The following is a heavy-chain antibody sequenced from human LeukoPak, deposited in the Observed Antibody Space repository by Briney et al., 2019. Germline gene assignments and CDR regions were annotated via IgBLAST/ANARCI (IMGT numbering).Heavy chain of an antibody. Sequence: GESLKISCKGSGYSFTSYWIGWVRQMPGKGLEWMGIIYPGDSDARYSPSFQGQVTISADKSISTAYLQWSSLKASDTAMYYFARLLDTRNYYYYMDVWGKGTTVTISS. V-gene: IGHV5-51*01. D-gene: IGHD1-1*01. CDR1: GYSFTSYW. CDR3: ARLLDTRNYYYYMDV. CDR2: IYPGDSDA. J-gene: IGHJ6*03.